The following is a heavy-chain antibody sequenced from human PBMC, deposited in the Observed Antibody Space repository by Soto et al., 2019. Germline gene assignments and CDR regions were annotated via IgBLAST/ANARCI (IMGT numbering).Heavy chain of an antibody. CDR1: VGSISIYY. CDR3: ARTGLDYYDSSGYTYYFDY. D-gene: IGHD3-22*01. Sequence: PSETLCFTCTFCVGSISIYYWSWIRQPPGKGLEWIGYIYYSGSTNYNPSLKSRVTISVDTSKNQFSLKLSSVTAADTAVYYCARTGLDYYDSSGYTYYFDYWGQGTLVTVSS. CDR2: IYYSGST. V-gene: IGHV4-59*01. J-gene: IGHJ4*02.